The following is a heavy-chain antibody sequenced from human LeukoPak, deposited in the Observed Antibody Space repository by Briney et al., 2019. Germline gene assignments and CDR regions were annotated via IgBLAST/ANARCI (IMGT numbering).Heavy chain of an antibody. J-gene: IGHJ4*02. V-gene: IGHV3-30*04. CDR3: ARDPTSSFGEHFDY. CDR1: GFTFSSYA. Sequence: PGRSLRLSCAASGFTFSSYAMHWVRQAPGKGLERVAVISYDGGNKYYADSVKGRFTISRDNSKNALYLQMNSLRAEDTAVYYCARDPTSSFGEHFDYWGQGTLVTVSS. CDR2: ISYDGGNK. D-gene: IGHD2-21*01.